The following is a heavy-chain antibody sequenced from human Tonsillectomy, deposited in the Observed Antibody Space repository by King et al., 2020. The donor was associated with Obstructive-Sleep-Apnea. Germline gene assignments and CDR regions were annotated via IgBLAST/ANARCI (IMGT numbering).Heavy chain of an antibody. CDR1: GFTFSFYC. V-gene: IGHV3-21*01. CDR3: AREVWVFCGGDCYSQGWYYYGMDV. D-gene: IGHD2-21*02. CDR2: ISISSCYK. J-gene: IGHJ6*02. Sequence: VQLVESGGGLVKPGGSLRLSCAASGFTFSFYCMNWVRQAPGKGLEWVSSISISSCYKYYADSVKGRFTSARDNAKKSLYLQMNSLVAEDTAVYYCAREVWVFCGGDCYSQGWYYYGMDVWGQGTTVTVSS.